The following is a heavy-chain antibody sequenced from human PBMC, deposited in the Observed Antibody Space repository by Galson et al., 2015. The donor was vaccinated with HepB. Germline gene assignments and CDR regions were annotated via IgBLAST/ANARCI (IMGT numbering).Heavy chain of an antibody. CDR2: ISSGSSSI. V-gene: IGHV3-48*02. D-gene: IGHD2-2*01. Sequence: SLRLSCAVSGFTFRSYTMNWVRQAPGKGLEWVSYISSGSSSIYYADSVKGRFTISIDNAKNSLYLQMNSLRDEDTAVYYCASGYCNRASCGHTDYWGQGTLVTVSS. CDR3: ASGYCNRASCGHTDY. J-gene: IGHJ4*02. CDR1: GFTFRSYT.